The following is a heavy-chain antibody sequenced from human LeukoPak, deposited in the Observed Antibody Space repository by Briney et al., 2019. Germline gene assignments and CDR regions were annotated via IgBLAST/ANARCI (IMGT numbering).Heavy chain of an antibody. J-gene: IGHJ4*02. D-gene: IGHD3-10*01. V-gene: IGHV3-74*03. Sequence: GGSLRLSCAASGFTFSSYWMHWVRQAPGKGLEWVSRINSDGSNTKYADSVKGRFTISRDNAKNTLYLQMNSLRAEDTAVYYCASSRRGYLFDYWGQGTLVTVSS. CDR3: ASSRRGYLFDY. CDR1: GFTFSSYW. CDR2: INSDGSNT.